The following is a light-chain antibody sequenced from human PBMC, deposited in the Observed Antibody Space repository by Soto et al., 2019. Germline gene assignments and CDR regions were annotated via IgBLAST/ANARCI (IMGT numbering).Light chain of an antibody. Sequence: QSVLTQPASVSGSPGQSFTISCTGTSDNYVSWYQQHPGKVPKLMIYGVTNRPSGVSDRFSGSKSGNTASLTISGLQTEDEADYYCSSYTNSRTLLFGAGTKVTVL. J-gene: IGLJ1*01. CDR1: SDNY. CDR3: SSYTNSRTLL. CDR2: GVT. V-gene: IGLV2-14*01.